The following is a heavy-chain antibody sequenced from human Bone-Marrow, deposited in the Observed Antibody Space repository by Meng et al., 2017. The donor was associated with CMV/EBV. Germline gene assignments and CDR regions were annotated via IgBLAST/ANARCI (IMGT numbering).Heavy chain of an antibody. CDR1: GGTFSSYA. V-gene: IGHV1-69*05. J-gene: IGHJ4*02. CDR2: IIPIFGTA. CDR3: VRLAGGVDY. D-gene: IGHD3-10*01. Sequence: SVKVSCKASGGTFSSYAISWVRQAPGQGLEWMGGIIPIFGTANYAQKFQGRVTITTDESTSTAYMELSSLRSDDTAVYYCVRLAGGVDYWGQGTLVTVSS.